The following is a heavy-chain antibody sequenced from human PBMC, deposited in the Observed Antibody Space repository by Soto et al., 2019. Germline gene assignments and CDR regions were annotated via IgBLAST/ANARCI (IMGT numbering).Heavy chain of an antibody. D-gene: IGHD6-13*01. V-gene: IGHV4-30-2*01. J-gene: IGHJ4*02. CDR3: ATEVLAAAGRARFDY. CDR1: GGSISSGGYS. Sequence: SETLSLTCAVSGGSISSGGYSWSWIRQPPGKGLEWIGYIYHSGSTYYNPSLKGRVTISVDRSKNQFSLKLSSVTAADTAAYYCATEVLAAAGRARFDYWGQGTLVTVSS. CDR2: IYHSGST.